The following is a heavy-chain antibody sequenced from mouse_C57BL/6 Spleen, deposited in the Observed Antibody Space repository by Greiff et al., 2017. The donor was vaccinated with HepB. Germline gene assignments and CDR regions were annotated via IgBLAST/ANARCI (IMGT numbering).Heavy chain of an antibody. D-gene: IGHD1-2*01. CDR2: INPSSGYT. CDR1: GYTFTSYT. Sequence: QVHVKQSGAELARPGASVKMSCKASGYTFTSYTMHWVKQRPGQGLEWIGYINPSSGYTKYNQKFKDKATLTADKSSSTAYMQLSSLTSEDSAVYYCALLRRNYAMDYWGQGTSVTVSS. V-gene: IGHV1-4*01. J-gene: IGHJ4*01. CDR3: ALLRRNYAMDY.